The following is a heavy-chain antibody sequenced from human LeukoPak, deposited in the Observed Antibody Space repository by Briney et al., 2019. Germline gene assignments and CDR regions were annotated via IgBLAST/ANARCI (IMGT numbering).Heavy chain of an antibody. J-gene: IGHJ4*02. CDR3: ARGSSDYPRYFDY. CDR1: GYTFTSYV. Sequence: ASVKVSCKASGYTFTSYVMQWVRQASGQRLEWMGWINTGNGNTKYSQKFQGRVTITRDTSASTAYMELSSLRSEDTAVFYCARGSSDYPRYFDYWGQGSLVTVSS. D-gene: IGHD3-22*01. CDR2: INTGNGNT. V-gene: IGHV1-3*04.